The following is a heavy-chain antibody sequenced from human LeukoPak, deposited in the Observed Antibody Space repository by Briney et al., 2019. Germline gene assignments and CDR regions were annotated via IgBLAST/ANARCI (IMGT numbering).Heavy chain of an antibody. J-gene: IGHJ6*02. CDR1: GGSISSSNFY. Sequence: NSSETLSLTCTVSGGSISSSNFYWVWIRQPPGKGLEWIGSIYYSGDTYYNPSLKSRATISVDTSRNQVSLKLSSVTAADTAVTYCARLDTAQYGMDVWGQGTTVTVSS. V-gene: IGHV4-39*01. CDR2: IYYSGDT. CDR3: ARLDTAQYGMDV. D-gene: IGHD5-18*01.